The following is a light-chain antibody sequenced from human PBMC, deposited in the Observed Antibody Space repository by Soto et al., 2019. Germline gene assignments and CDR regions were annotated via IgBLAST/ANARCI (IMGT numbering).Light chain of an antibody. J-gene: IGKJ4*01. CDR2: DVS. CDR1: QSFSTW. CDR3: QQYYRYPLT. V-gene: IGKV1-5*01. Sequence: DIQMTQSPSTLSASVGDRVTITCRASQSFSTWLAWYQQKPGRAPYLLIYDVSSLESGVPSRFSGSGSGTEFTLTISSLQPDDFATYYCQQYYRYPLTFGGGTTVEIK.